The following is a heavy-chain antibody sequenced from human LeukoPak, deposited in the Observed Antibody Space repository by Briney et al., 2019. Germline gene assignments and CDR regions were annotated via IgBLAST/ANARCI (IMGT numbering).Heavy chain of an antibody. CDR3: ARDTRGNFDY. CDR2: IKQDGSEK. J-gene: IGHJ4*02. Sequence: PGGSLRLSCAASGFTFSSYYMSWVRQAPGKGLEWVANIKQDGSEKYYVDSVKGRFTISRDNAKNSLYLQMNSLRAEDTAVYYCARDTRGNFDYWGQGTLVTVSS. V-gene: IGHV3-7*01. CDR1: GFTFSSYY. D-gene: IGHD3-16*01.